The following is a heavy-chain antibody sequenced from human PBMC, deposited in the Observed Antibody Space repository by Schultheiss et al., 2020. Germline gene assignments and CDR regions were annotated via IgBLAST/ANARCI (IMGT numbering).Heavy chain of an antibody. CDR1: GGSISSGGYY. CDR3: ARDRLDSSGYYHDAFDI. Sequence: SQPLSLTCTVSGGSISSGGYYWIWIRQHPGKGLEWIGYVYYSGSTYYNPSLKSRVTISVDTSKNQFSLKLSSVTAADTAVYYCARDRLDSSGYYHDAFDIWGQGTMVTVSS. D-gene: IGHD3-22*01. V-gene: IGHV4-31*03. CDR2: VYYSGST. J-gene: IGHJ3*02.